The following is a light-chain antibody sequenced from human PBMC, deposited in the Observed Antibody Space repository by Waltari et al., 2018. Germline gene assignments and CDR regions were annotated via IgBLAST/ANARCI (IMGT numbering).Light chain of an antibody. CDR2: DVT. V-gene: IGLV2-14*03. J-gene: IGLJ2*01. Sequence: ITISCPVTSSDIGSYNSVSSYQQHPGKAPKLIIFDVTNRPSGVSNRFSGSKSGNTASLNISGLQGEDEADYYCSSYTDTTALELFGGGTSLTVL. CDR1: SSDIGSYNS. CDR3: SSYTDTTALEL.